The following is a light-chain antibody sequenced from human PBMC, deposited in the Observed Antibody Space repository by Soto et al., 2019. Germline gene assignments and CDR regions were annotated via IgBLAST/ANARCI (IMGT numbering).Light chain of an antibody. CDR2: AAS. J-gene: IGKJ1*01. CDR3: QKYNGAPWT. V-gene: IGKV1-27*01. CDR1: QGISIY. Sequence: DIQETQSPSSLSASVGDRVTISCRASQGISIYLAWYQQKPGKVPKLLIYAASTLQSGVPSRFSGSGSGTDFTLTISSLQPEDVATYYCQKYNGAPWTFGQGTKVDIK.